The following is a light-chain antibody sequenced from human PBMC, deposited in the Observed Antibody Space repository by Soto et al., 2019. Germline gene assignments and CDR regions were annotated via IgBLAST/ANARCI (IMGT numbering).Light chain of an antibody. V-gene: IGKV1-33*01. Sequence: DIQITQSGSALSASVADRGTSTCQASQDISNYLNWYQQKPGKAAKLLIYDASNLDTAVPSRFSGRGSGTHFIFTITNLQPEDIATYYCQHDNNRPLAFGGGTRVDIK. J-gene: IGKJ4*01. CDR2: DAS. CDR3: QHDNNRPLA. CDR1: QDISNY.